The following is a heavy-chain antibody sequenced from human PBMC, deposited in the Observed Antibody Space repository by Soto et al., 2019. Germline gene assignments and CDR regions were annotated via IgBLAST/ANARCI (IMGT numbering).Heavy chain of an antibody. V-gene: IGHV6-1*01. CDR1: GDSVSSNLAS. CDR3: ARGILTGYYNYYYYYGMDV. J-gene: IGHJ6*02. CDR2: TYYRSKWYN. D-gene: IGHD3-9*01. Sequence: SQTLSLTCVISGDSVSSNLASWSWIGQSPSRGLEWLGRTYYRSKWYNDYAVSVKSRITINPDTSKNQFSLQLNSVTPEDTAVYYCARGILTGYYNYYYYYGMDVWGQGTTVTVSS.